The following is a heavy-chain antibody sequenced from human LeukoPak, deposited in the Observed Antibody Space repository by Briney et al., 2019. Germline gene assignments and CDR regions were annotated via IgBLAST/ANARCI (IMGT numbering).Heavy chain of an antibody. CDR3: ARRLAGTEDY. J-gene: IGHJ4*02. Sequence: SETLSLTCAVSGYSISSGYYWGWIRQPPGKGLEWIGSIYYSGSTYYNPSLKSRVTISVDTSKNQFSLKLSSVTAADTAVYYCARRLAGTEDYWGQGTLVTVSS. CDR1: GYSISSGYY. CDR2: IYYSGST. D-gene: IGHD6-13*01. V-gene: IGHV4-38-2*01.